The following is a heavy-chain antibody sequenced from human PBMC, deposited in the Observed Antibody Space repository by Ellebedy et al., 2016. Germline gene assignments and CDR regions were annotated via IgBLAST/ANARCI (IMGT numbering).Heavy chain of an antibody. D-gene: IGHD3-9*01. Sequence: ASVKVSXKASSYSFLSHGISWVRQAPGQGLEWMGWISANSGTTAYAQKLQGRVTMTTDTSTNTAYMELRSLRSDDTALYYCAKVWNILTGYYFFDSWGQGTLVTVSA. CDR2: ISANSGTT. CDR3: AKVWNILTGYYFFDS. CDR1: SYSFLSHG. J-gene: IGHJ4*02. V-gene: IGHV1-18*04.